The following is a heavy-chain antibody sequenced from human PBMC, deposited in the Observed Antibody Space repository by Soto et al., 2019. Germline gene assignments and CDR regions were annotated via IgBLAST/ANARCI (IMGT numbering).Heavy chain of an antibody. J-gene: IGHJ3*02. CDR3: ARDLLWFGELSGACDI. Sequence: QVQLQESGPGLVKPSQTLSLTCTVSGGSISSGGYYWSWIRQHPGKGLEWIGYIYYSGSTYYNPSLKSRVTISVDTSKNQFSLKLSSVTAADTAVYYCARDLLWFGELSGACDIWGQGKMVTVSS. CDR2: IYYSGST. CDR1: GGSISSGGYY. V-gene: IGHV4-31*03. D-gene: IGHD3-10*01.